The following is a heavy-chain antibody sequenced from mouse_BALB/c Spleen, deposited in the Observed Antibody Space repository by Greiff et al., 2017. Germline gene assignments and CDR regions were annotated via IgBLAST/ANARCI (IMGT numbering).Heavy chain of an antibody. Sequence: VQLKESGPDLVKPSQSLSLTCTVTGYSITSGYSWHWIRQFPGNKLEWMGYIHYSGSTNYNPSLKSRISITRDTSKNQFFLQLNSVTTEDTATYYCARSGGPTMITTWFAYWGQGTLVTVSA. J-gene: IGHJ3*01. CDR3: ARSGGPTMITTWFAY. CDR2: IHYSGST. CDR1: GYSITSGYS. V-gene: IGHV3-1*02. D-gene: IGHD2-4*01.